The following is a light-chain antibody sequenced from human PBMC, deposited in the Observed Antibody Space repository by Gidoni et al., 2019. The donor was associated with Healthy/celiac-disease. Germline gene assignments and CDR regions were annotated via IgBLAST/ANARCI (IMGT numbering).Light chain of an antibody. CDR3: QQYGSSPLT. V-gene: IGKV3-20*01. J-gene: IGKJ4*01. Sequence: DIVFTQSPGTLSLSPGERATLSCRASQSVSSSYLAWYQQKPGQAPRLLIYGASSRATGIPDRFSGSGSGTDFTLTISRLEPEDFAVYYCQQYGSSPLTFGGGTKVEIK. CDR1: QSVSSSY. CDR2: GAS.